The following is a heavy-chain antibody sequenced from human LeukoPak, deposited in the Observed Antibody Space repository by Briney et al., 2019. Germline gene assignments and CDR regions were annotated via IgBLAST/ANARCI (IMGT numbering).Heavy chain of an antibody. Sequence: ASAKVSCKASGYTFTSYDINWVRQATGQGLEWMGWMNPNSGNTGYAQKFQGRVTMTRSTSISTAYMELGSLRSEDTAVYYCARHTAMVTHYYGMDVWGQGTTVTVSS. J-gene: IGHJ6*01. CDR1: GYTFTSYD. D-gene: IGHD5-18*01. CDR3: ARHTAMVTHYYGMDV. V-gene: IGHV1-8*01. CDR2: MNPNSGNT.